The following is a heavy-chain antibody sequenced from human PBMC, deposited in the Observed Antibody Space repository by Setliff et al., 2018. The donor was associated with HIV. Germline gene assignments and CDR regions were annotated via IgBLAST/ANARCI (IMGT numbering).Heavy chain of an antibody. V-gene: IGHV4-59*11. Sequence: PSETLSLTCTVSGGSISSHYWGWIRQPPGKGLEWIGSIYHSGSTYYNPSLKSRVTISVDTSKNQFSLRLSSVTAADTAVYYCARDSGYSFGFNYFDYWGQGTLVTVS. CDR1: GGSISSHY. CDR3: ARDSGYSFGFNYFDY. D-gene: IGHD5-18*01. J-gene: IGHJ4*02. CDR2: IYHSGST.